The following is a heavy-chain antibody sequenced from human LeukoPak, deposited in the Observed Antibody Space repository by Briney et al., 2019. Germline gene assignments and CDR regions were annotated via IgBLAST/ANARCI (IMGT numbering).Heavy chain of an antibody. D-gene: IGHD3-10*01. V-gene: IGHV4-34*01. Sequence: KTSETLSLTCAVYGGSFSGYYWSWIRQPPGKGLEWIGEINHSGSTNYNPSLKSRVTISVDTSKNQFSLKLSSVTAADTAVYYCARAVGVSYYYGSGVFYYMDVWGKGTTVTVSS. J-gene: IGHJ6*03. CDR1: GGSFSGYY. CDR3: ARAVGVSYYYGSGVFYYMDV. CDR2: INHSGST.